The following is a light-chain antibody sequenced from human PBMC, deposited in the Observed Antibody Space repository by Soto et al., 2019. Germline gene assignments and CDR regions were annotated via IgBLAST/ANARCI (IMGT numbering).Light chain of an antibody. CDR3: QQYNNFPIT. CDR2: DAS. V-gene: IGKV1-5*01. Sequence: IQLTQSPSSLSASVGDRVIITCRASDTIATWLAWYQQKPGRAPKSLIYDASNLRSGVPSRFSGFGSGTDFNLTINNLQPSDFATYYCQQYNNFPITFGQGTRLEIK. J-gene: IGKJ5*01. CDR1: DTIATW.